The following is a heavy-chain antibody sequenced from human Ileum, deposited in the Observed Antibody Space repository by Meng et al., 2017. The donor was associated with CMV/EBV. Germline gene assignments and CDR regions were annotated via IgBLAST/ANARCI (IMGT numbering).Heavy chain of an antibody. Sequence: GGSLRLSCAASGFAFSSYAMSWVRQAPGKGLEWVSGISAGGGPYTYPADSVKGRFTISRDNSKNTLYLQMSSLRADDTAVYHSATTPIQTSGYNWSTRPPPCFDHWGQGTLVTVSS. D-gene: IGHD1-20*01. CDR3: ATTPIQTSGYNWSTRPPPCFDH. J-gene: IGHJ4*02. CDR2: ISAGGGPYT. V-gene: IGHV3-23*01. CDR1: GFAFSSYA.